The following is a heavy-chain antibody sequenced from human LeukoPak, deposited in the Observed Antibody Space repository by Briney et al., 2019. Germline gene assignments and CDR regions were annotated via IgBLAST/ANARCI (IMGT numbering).Heavy chain of an antibody. CDR2: ISAYNGNT. V-gene: IGHV1-18*04. J-gene: IGHJ4*02. CDR1: GYTFTGDY. CDR3: ARDRDYGSGSYYLPRIDY. Sequence: GASVKVSCKASGYTFTGDYKRRVRQAPGQGLEGMGRISAYNGNTNYAPKLQGRVTMTIDTSTSTAYMELRSLRSDDTAVYYCARDRDYGSGSYYLPRIDYWGQGTLVTVSS. D-gene: IGHD3-10*01.